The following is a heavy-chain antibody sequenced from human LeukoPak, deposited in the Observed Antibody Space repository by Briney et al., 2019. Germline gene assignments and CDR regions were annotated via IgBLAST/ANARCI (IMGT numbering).Heavy chain of an antibody. D-gene: IGHD3-9*01. CDR3: ARVYYDILTGYYKGYYFDY. CDR2: IYTSGST. CDR1: GGSISSYY. V-gene: IGHV4-4*09. J-gene: IGHJ4*02. Sequence: SETLSLTCTVSGGSISSYYWSWIRQPPGKGLEWIGYIYTSGSTNYNPSLKSRVTISVDTSKNQFSLKLSSVTAADTAVYYCARVYYDILTGYYKGYYFDYWGQGTLVTVSS.